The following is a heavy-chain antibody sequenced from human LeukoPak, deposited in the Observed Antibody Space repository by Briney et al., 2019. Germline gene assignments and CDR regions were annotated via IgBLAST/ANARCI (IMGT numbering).Heavy chain of an antibody. V-gene: IGHV4-39*01. D-gene: IGHD3-3*01. CDR1: GGSISSSSYY. CDR2: IYYSGST. CDR3: ARRSGFWSGYYLFDY. Sequence: SETLSPTCTVSGGSISSSSYYWGWIRQPPGKGLEWIGSIYYSGSTYYNPSLKSRVTISVDTSKNQFSLKLSSVTAADTAVYYCARRSGFWSGYYLFDYWGQGTLVAVSS. J-gene: IGHJ4*02.